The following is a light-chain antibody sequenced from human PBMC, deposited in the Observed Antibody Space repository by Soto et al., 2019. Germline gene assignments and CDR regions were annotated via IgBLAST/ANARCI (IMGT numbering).Light chain of an antibody. CDR1: QTLFYTSSNKHY. Sequence: DIVMTQSPDSLALSLGERATIHCKSSQTLFYTSSNKHYLAWYQQRPGQPPKLLIYWASDRESGVPNRFSGSGSVTDFTLTISGLQAEDVALYYCQQYLSTPFTFGPGTRLDI. J-gene: IGKJ3*01. CDR2: WAS. CDR3: QQYLSTPFT. V-gene: IGKV4-1*01.